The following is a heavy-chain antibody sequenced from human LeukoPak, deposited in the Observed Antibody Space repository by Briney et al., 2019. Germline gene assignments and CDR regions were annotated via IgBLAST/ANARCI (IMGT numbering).Heavy chain of an antibody. CDR1: GGSFSGYY. CDR2: INHSGST. Sequence: SETLSLTCAVYGGSFSGYYWSWIRQPPEKGLEWIGEINHSGSTNYNPSLKSRVTISVDTSKNQLSLKLSSVTAADTAVYYCAREITPAGSSSAFDYWGQGTLVTVSS. D-gene: IGHD6-6*01. V-gene: IGHV4-34*01. CDR3: AREITPAGSSSAFDY. J-gene: IGHJ4*02.